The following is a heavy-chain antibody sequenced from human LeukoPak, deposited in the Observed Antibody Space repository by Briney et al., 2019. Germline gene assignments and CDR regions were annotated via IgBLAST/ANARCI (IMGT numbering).Heavy chain of an antibody. Sequence: GGSLRLSCAASGFTFSSYAMSWVRQAPGKGLEWVSAISGSGGSTYYADSVKGRFTISRDNSKNTLYLQMNSLRAEDTAVCYCATYSSSNGREFQYWGQGTLVTVSS. CDR1: GFTFSSYA. V-gene: IGHV3-23*01. CDR2: ISGSGGST. D-gene: IGHD2-2*01. CDR3: ATYSSSNGREFQY. J-gene: IGHJ1*01.